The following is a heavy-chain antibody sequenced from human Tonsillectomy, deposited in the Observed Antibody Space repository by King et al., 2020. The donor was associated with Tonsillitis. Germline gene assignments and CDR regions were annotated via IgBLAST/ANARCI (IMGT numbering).Heavy chain of an antibody. V-gene: IGHV1-69*01. D-gene: IGHD3-22*01. Sequence: VQLVESGAEVKKPGSSVKVSCKASGGTFSSYAISWVRQAPGQGLEWMGGIIPIFGTANYAQKFQGRVTITADESTGTAYMELSSLRSEDTAVYYCARDRWPYYYDSSGYYQSFDYWAREPWSPSPQ. J-gene: IGHJ4*02. CDR3: ARDRWPYYYDSSGYYQSFDY. CDR1: GGTFSSYA. CDR2: IIPIFGTA.